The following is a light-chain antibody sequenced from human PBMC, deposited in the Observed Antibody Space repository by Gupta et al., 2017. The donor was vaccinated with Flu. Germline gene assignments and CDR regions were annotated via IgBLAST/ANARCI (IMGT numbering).Light chain of an antibody. V-gene: IGLV3-19*01. Sequence: QTVWITCKGDSLRNYYDSWYQQKPGQAPILVIYNKNNRPSGIPDRCSGSGSGNTAALTITGAQAEEEADYYCNSRDNSGNNPGVFGTGTEVTVL. CDR2: NKN. J-gene: IGLJ1*01. CDR3: NSRDNSGNNPGV. CDR1: SLRNYY.